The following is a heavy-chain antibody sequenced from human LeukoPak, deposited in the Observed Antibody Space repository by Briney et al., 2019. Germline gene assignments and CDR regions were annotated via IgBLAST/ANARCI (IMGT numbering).Heavy chain of an antibody. J-gene: IGHJ4*02. CDR2: ITYRRGA. V-gene: IGHV4-34*01. Sequence: ASETLSLTCAVYGSLDIYYFMFVRQPPGKGLQWLGEITYRRGADYNPSLKSRLTISIDVPQRQISLQLRSVTAADTAVYYCAPSGGDWSFDSWGQGTLVTVSS. CDR1: GSLDIYY. CDR3: APSGGDWSFDS. D-gene: IGHD2-21*01.